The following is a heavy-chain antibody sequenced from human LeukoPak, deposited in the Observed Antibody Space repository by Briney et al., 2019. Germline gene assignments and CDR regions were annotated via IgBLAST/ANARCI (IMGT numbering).Heavy chain of an antibody. V-gene: IGHV3-48*03. CDR3: ASEDTAMVAVDY. CDR1: GFTFSSYE. D-gene: IGHD5-18*01. J-gene: IGHJ4*02. CDR2: ISSSGSTI. Sequence: PGGSLRLSCAASGFTFSSYEMNWVRQAPGKGLEWVSYISSSGSTIYYADSVKGRFTISRDNAKNSLYLQMNSLRAEDTAVYYCASEDTAMVAVDYWGQGTLVTVSS.